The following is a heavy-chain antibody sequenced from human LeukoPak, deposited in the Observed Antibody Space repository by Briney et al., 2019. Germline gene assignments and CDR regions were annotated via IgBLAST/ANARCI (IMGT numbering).Heavy chain of an antibody. Sequence: KPSETLSLTCTVSGGSISSYYWSWIRQPAGKGLEWIGRIYTSGSTNYNPSLKSRVTMSVDTSKNQFSLKLSSATAADTAVYYCAREGYCSSTSCYPPHAFDIWGQGTMVTVSS. CDR2: IYTSGST. CDR3: AREGYCSSTSCYPPHAFDI. J-gene: IGHJ3*02. V-gene: IGHV4-4*07. D-gene: IGHD2-2*01. CDR1: GGSISSYY.